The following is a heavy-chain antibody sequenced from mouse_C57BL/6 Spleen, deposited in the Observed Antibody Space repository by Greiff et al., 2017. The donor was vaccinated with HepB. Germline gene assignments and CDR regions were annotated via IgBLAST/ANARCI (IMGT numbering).Heavy chain of an antibody. V-gene: IGHV1-80*01. CDR3: GIATRGYAMDY. CDR2: IYPGDGDT. D-gene: IGHD1-1*01. J-gene: IGHJ4*01. Sequence: QVQLQQSGAELVKPGASVKISCKASGYAFSSYWMNWVKQRPGKGLEWIGQIYPGDGDTNYNGKFKGKATLTADKSSSTAYLQLSSLTSEDSAVYFCGIATRGYAMDYWGQGTSVTVSS. CDR1: GYAFSSYW.